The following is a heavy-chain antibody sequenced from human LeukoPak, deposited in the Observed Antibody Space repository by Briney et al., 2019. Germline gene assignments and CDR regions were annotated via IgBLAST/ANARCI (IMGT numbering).Heavy chain of an antibody. D-gene: IGHD6-13*01. CDR2: IYPGDSDT. J-gene: IGHJ5*02. CDR1: GYRFTSYW. Sequence: GGSLQISCKGSGYRFTSYWIGWVRQLPGKGLEWMGIIYPGDSDTRYSPSFQGQVTISADKSISTAYLQWSSLKASDTAMYYCARRAEAAAGTGGWFDRWGQGTLVTVSS. V-gene: IGHV5-51*01. CDR3: ARRAEAAAGTGGWFDR.